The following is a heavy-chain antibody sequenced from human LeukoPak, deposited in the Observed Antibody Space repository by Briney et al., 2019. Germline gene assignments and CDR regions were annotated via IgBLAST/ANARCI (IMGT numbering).Heavy chain of an antibody. D-gene: IGHD6-6*01. Sequence: PSETLSLTCTVSGGSISSSSYYWGWIRQPPGKGLEWIGSIYYSGSTYYNPSLKSRVTISVDTSKNQFSLKLSSVTAADTAVYYCARIEYSSSYLQHWGQGTLVTVSS. V-gene: IGHV4-39*01. CDR2: IYYSGST. CDR1: GGSISSSSYY. J-gene: IGHJ1*01. CDR3: ARIEYSSSYLQH.